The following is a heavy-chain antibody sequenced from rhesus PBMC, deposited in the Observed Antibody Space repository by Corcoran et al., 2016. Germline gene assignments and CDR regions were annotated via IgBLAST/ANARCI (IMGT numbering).Heavy chain of an antibody. V-gene: IGHV4-173*01. D-gene: IGHD5-12*01. CDR3: ARAPPGYSYSSPSLDY. J-gene: IGHJ4*01. CDR2: ISGSGGST. CDR1: GGSISSHS. Sequence: QVQLQESGPGLVKPSETLSLTCAVSGGSISSHSWSWIRQPPGKGLEWVGRISGSGGSTDCNPYRKSRVTISTDTSTNPFSLRRRSVTAADTAVYYCARAPPGYSYSSPSLDYWGQGVLVTVSS.